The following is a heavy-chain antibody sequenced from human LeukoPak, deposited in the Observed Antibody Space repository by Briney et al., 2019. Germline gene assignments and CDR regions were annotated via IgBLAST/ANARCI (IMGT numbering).Heavy chain of an antibody. V-gene: IGHV3-21*01. CDR3: ARDIGYYDSSGDY. Sequence: GGSLRLSCEGSGFIFSNYWMSWVRQAPGKGLEWVSSISSSSTYIYYADSVKGRFTISSDNAKNSLYLQMNSLRAEDTAVYYCARDIGYYDSSGDYWGQGTLVTVSS. J-gene: IGHJ4*02. CDR1: GFIFSNYW. D-gene: IGHD3-22*01. CDR2: ISSSSTYI.